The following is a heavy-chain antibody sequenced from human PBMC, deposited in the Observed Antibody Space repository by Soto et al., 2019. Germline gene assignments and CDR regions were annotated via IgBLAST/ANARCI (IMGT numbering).Heavy chain of an antibody. J-gene: IGHJ4*02. Sequence: ASVKVSCKASGYTFTNYDINWERQATGQGPEYMGWMNPNSGKIGYVQKFQGRVTMASNTSISTAYMEVRSLRFDDTAVYYCARGGTPIXYWGQGTLVTVSS. CDR2: MNPNSGKI. D-gene: IGHD2-15*01. CDR3: ARGGTPIXY. V-gene: IGHV1-8*01. CDR1: GYTFTNYD.